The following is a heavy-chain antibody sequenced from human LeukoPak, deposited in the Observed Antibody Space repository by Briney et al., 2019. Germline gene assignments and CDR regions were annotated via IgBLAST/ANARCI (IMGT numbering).Heavy chain of an antibody. CDR3: AKDGVVATINWGIYYFDY. J-gene: IGHJ4*02. D-gene: IGHD5-12*01. CDR2: ISGSGGST. Sequence: GGSLRLSCAASGFTFSSYAMSWVRQAPGKGLEWVSAISGSGGSTYYADSVKGRFTISRDNSMNTLYLQMNSLRAEDTAVYYCAKDGVVATINWGIYYFDYWGQGTLVTVSS. V-gene: IGHV3-23*01. CDR1: GFTFSSYA.